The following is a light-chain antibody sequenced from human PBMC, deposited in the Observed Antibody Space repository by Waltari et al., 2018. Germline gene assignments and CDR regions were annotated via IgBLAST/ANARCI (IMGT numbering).Light chain of an antibody. CDR1: QSVPSRY. CDR2: GAY. V-gene: IGKV3-20*01. CDR3: QQYDGSPMWS. Sequence: ETVLTQSPATLSLSPGDSATLSCRASQSVPSRYLAWYHQRPGQSPRLLIYGAYTRASGIPDRFSDSGSGTDFSLRISRVETEDFGVYYCQQYDGSPMWSFGLGTKVEVK. J-gene: IGKJ1*01.